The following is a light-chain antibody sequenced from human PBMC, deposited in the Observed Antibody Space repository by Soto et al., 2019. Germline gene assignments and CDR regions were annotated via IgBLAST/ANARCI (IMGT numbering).Light chain of an antibody. J-gene: IGLJ1*01. Sequence: QSALTQPASVSASPGQSITISCTGTSSDVGTYDDVSWYRQHPGKAPRLLIYEVTNRPSGVSHRFSGSKSGDTASLTISGLPAEDEGDYYCRSYTFGSTHVFGSGTNVTVL. CDR1: SSDVGTYDD. CDR2: EVT. V-gene: IGLV2-14*01. CDR3: RSYTFGSTHV.